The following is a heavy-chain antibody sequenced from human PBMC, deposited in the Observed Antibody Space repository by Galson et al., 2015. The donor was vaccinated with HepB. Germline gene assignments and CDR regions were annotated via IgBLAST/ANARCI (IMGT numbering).Heavy chain of an antibody. CDR2: INPSGGST. J-gene: IGHJ6*02. CDR3: ARDGGKWGVVVITSGYYYYGMDV. CDR1: GYKFTSYY. V-gene: IGHV1-46*01. Sequence: SVKVSCKASGYKFTSYYMHWVRQAPGQGLEWMGIINPSGGSTDYAQKFRGRVTITADESTSTAYMELSSLRSEDTAVYYCARDGGKWGVVVITSGYYYYGMDVWGQGTTVTVSS. D-gene: IGHD3-22*01.